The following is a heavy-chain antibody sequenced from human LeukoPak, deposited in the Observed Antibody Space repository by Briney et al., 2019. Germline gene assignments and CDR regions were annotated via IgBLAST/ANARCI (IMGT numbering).Heavy chain of an antibody. CDR1: GFTFSTYD. D-gene: IGHD6-19*01. J-gene: IGHJ4*02. V-gene: IGHV3-23*01. CDR3: AKEGGGGAWYLFYY. Sequence: PGGSLRLSCAASGFTFSTYDMSWVRQPPAKGLESVSGIRSRGGSTYYSDSVKGRFTISRDIPKNTLYLQLNSLRAADTAVYYCAKEGGGGAWYLFYYSGQGTLVTVSS. CDR2: IRSRGGST.